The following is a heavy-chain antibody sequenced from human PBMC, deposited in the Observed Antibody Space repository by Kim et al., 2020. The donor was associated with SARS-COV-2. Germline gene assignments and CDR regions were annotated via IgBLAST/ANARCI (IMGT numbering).Heavy chain of an antibody. J-gene: IGHJ4*02. D-gene: IGHD3-10*01. Sequence: GGSLRLSCTASGFTFGDYAMSWVRQAPGKGLEWVGFIRSKAYGGTTEYAASVKGRFTISRDDSKSIAYLQMNSLKTEDTAVYYCTRDYYGSGSYHDYWGQGTLVTVSA. V-gene: IGHV3-49*04. CDR3: TRDYYGSGSYHDY. CDR1: GFTFGDYA. CDR2: IRSKAYGGTT.